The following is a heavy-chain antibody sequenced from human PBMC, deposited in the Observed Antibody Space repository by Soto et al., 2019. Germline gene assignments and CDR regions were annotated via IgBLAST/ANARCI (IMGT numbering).Heavy chain of an antibody. CDR1: DDSIRSSSYF. J-gene: IGHJ4*02. CDR2: VYYRGRT. D-gene: IGHD3-22*01. CDR3: ARLDSSGSLDY. Sequence: QLQLQESGPGLLKPSETLSLTCTVSDDSIRSSSYFWAWIRQPPEKGLEWIANVYYRGRTSYNPSLKSRVTISIDTSKNEFSLKVNSVTAADTAVYYCARLDSSGSLDYWGQGTLVIVAS. V-gene: IGHV4-39*01.